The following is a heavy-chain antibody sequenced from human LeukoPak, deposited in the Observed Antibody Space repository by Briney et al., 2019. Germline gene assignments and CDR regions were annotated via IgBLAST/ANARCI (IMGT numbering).Heavy chain of an antibody. CDR2: IIPIFGTS. CDR1: GYSFTSYD. CDR3: ARGLDASMETAYDY. V-gene: IGHV1-69*05. D-gene: IGHD5-18*01. Sequence: SVKVSXKASGYSFTSYDINWVRQAPGQGLEWMGGIIPIFGTSNYAQKLQGRVTISTDESTSTAYMEVSSLRSEDTAIYYCARGLDASMETAYDYWGQGTLVTVSS. J-gene: IGHJ4*02.